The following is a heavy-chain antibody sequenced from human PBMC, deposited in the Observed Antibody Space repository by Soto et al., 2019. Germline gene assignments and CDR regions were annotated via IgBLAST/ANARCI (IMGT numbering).Heavy chain of an antibody. CDR1: GGTFSSYA. CDR2: IIPIFGTA. V-gene: IGHV1-69*12. CDR3: ARITGDKSYYYYYGMDV. Sequence: QVQLVQSGAEVKKPGSSVKVSCKASGGTFSSYAISWVRQAPGQGLEWMGGIIPIFGTANYAQKFQGRVTITADESTSTAYMELSSLRSEDTAVYYSARITGDKSYYYYYGMDVWGQGTTVTVSS. J-gene: IGHJ6*02. D-gene: IGHD1-20*01.